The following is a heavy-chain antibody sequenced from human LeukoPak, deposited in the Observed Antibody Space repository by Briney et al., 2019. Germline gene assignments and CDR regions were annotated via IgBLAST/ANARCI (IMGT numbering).Heavy chain of an antibody. J-gene: IGHJ6*02. CDR3: ARREHCSSTSCYHPMYYYYGMDV. CDR1: GFTFDDYA. V-gene: IGHV3-9*01. Sequence: PGGSLRLSCAASGFTFDDYAMHWVRQAPGKGLEWVSGISWNSGSIGYADSVKGRFTISRDNAKSSLYLQMNSLRAEDTALYYCARREHCSSTSCYHPMYYYYGMDVWGQGTMVTVSS. CDR2: ISWNSGSI. D-gene: IGHD2-2*01.